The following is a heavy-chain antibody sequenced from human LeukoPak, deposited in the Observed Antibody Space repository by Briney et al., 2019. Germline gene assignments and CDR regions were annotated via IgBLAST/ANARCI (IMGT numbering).Heavy chain of an antibody. CDR3: AKGRGMIVGEALDY. D-gene: IGHD3-22*01. V-gene: IGHV3-23*01. CDR1: GFTFSDYY. Sequence: GGSLRLSCAASGFTFSDYYMSWIRQAPGKGLEWVSAISGSGGSTYYADSVKGRFTISRDNSKNTLYLQMNSLRAEDTAVYYCAKGRGMIVGEALDYWGQGTLVTVSS. J-gene: IGHJ4*02. CDR2: ISGSGGST.